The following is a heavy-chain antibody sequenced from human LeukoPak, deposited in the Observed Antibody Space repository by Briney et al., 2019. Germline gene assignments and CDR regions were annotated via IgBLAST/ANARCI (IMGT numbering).Heavy chain of an antibody. CDR2: IFYSGNT. J-gene: IGHJ4*02. CDR3: ARDGPPFDY. CDR1: GGSISSGAYY. Sequence: SQTLSLTCTVSGGSISSGAYYWSWIRQHPGKGPEWIGNIFYSGNTYYNPSLKSRVTISVDTSKNQFSLKLSSVTAADTAVYYCARDGPPFDYWGQGTLVTVSS. V-gene: IGHV4-31*03.